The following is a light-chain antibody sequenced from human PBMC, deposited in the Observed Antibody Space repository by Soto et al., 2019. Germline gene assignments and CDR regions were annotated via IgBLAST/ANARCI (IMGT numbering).Light chain of an antibody. Sequence: DRVVTRCIAKLAVSLLEGATINCMSSHIVLSSANHQNHLAWYQQKPGQPPRLLIYWASTRESGVPDRCSGGGSGTDFTLTISCLQAEDVAVYYCQQYYTTPLTFGGGTKVDI. CDR2: WAS. CDR1: HIVLSSANHQNH. V-gene: IGKV4-1*01. J-gene: IGKJ4*01. CDR3: QQYYTTPLT.